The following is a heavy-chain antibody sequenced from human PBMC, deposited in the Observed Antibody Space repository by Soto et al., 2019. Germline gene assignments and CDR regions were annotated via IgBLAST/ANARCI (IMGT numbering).Heavy chain of an antibody. Sequence: SETLSLTCAVYGGSFSGYYWSWIRQRQGKGLEWIGYINHSGSTNYNPSLKSRVTISVDTSKNQFSLKLSSVTAADTAVYYCAASCVGCGGFNYYGMDVWGQGTTVTVSS. CDR1: GGSFSGYY. D-gene: IGHD2-21*01. CDR2: INHSGST. CDR3: AASCVGCGGFNYYGMDV. J-gene: IGHJ6*02. V-gene: IGHV4-34*01.